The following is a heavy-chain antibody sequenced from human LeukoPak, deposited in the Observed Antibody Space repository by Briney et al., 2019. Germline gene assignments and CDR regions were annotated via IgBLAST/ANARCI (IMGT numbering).Heavy chain of an antibody. CDR2: INPNSGGT. J-gene: IGHJ5*02. D-gene: IGHD2-2*02. CDR1: GYTFTGYY. Sequence: GASVKVSCKASGYTFTGYYMHWVRQAPGQGLEWMGRINPNSGGTNYAQKFQGRVTITADESTSTAYMELSSLRSEDTAVYYCARNRLSWLGYCSSTSCYTKGWFDPWGQGTLVTVSS. CDR3: ARNRLSWLGYCSSTSCYTKGWFDP. V-gene: IGHV1-2*06.